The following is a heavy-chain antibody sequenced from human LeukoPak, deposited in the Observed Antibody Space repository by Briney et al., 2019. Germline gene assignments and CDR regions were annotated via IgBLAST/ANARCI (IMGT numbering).Heavy chain of an antibody. V-gene: IGHV3-23*01. CDR2: ISGSGGST. Sequence: QPGGSLRLSCAASGFTFSGYGMSWVRQAPGKGLEWVSAISGSGGSTYYADSVKGRFTISRDNSKNTLYLQMNSLRAEDTAVYYCAKGTYYYGSGSYVYWGQGTLVTVSS. D-gene: IGHD3-10*01. J-gene: IGHJ4*02. CDR3: AKGTYYYGSGSYVY. CDR1: GFTFSGYG.